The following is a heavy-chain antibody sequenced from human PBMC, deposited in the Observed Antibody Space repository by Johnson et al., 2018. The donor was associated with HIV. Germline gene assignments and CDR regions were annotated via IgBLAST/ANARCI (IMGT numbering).Heavy chain of an antibody. CDR3: ARERLSSYFGAFDI. Sequence: QVQLVESGGGLVKPGGSLRLSCAASGFTFRDYYMSWIRQAPGKGLEWVSYISTSGTTIYYADSVKGRFSISRDNTKNSLYLQMSSLRGEDMAVYYCARERLSSYFGAFDIWGQGTMVTLSS. CDR2: ISTSGTTI. CDR1: GFTFRDYY. D-gene: IGHD3-10*01. V-gene: IGHV3-11*04. J-gene: IGHJ3*02.